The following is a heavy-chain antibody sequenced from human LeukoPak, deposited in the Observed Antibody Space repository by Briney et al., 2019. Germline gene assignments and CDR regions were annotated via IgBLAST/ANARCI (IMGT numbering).Heavy chain of an antibody. CDR1: GFTFSSYW. D-gene: IGHD6-13*01. CDR3: ARDPYYSSSWYVY. CDR2: IKQDGSEK. Sequence: PGGSLRLSCAASGFTFSSYWMSWVRQAPGKGLEWVANIKQDGSEKYYVDSVKGRFTISRDNVKNSLYLQMNSLRAEDTAVYYCARDPYYSSSWYVYWGQGTLVTVSS. J-gene: IGHJ4*02. V-gene: IGHV3-7*01.